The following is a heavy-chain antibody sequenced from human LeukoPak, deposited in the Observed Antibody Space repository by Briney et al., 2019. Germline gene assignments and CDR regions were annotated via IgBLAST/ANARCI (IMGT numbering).Heavy chain of an antibody. CDR1: GGSISSSSYY. V-gene: IGHV4-39*07. CDR2: IYYSGCT. Sequence: ASETLSLTCTVSGGSISSSSYYWGWIRQPPGKGLKWIGSIYYSGCTYYNPSLNSRVTISVDTSNNQVYLKLSCVTAADTAVYYCARDGVGATQATDYWGQGTLVTVSS. J-gene: IGHJ4*02. CDR3: ARDGVGATQATDY. D-gene: IGHD1-26*01.